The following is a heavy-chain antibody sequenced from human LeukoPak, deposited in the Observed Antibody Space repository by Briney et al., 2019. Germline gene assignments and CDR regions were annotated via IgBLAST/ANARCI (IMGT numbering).Heavy chain of an antibody. CDR2: INHSGST. J-gene: IGHJ4*02. V-gene: IGHV4-34*01. CDR1: GGSFSGYY. CDR3: ARGIIGYSSSWYSGGSYFDY. Sequence: SETLSLTCAVYGGSFSGYYWSWIRQPPGKGPEWIGEINHSGSTNYNPSLKSRVTISVDTSKNQFSLKLSSVTAADTAVYYCARGIIGYSSSWYSGGSYFDYWGQGTLVTVSS. D-gene: IGHD6-13*01.